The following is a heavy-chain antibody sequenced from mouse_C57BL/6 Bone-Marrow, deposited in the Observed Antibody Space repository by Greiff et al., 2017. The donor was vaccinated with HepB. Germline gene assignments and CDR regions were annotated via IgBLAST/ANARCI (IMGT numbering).Heavy chain of an antibody. CDR3: ARSGFYYDYDDSFFFAY. CDR1: GYTFTSYW. D-gene: IGHD2-4*01. Sequence: QVQLQQPGAELAKPGASVKLSCKASGYTFTSYWMHWVKQRPGQGLEWIGYINPSSGYTKYNQKFKDKATLTADKSSSTAYMQLSSLTYEDSAVYYCARSGFYYDYDDSFFFAYWGQGTLVTVSA. J-gene: IGHJ3*01. V-gene: IGHV1-7*01. CDR2: INPSSGYT.